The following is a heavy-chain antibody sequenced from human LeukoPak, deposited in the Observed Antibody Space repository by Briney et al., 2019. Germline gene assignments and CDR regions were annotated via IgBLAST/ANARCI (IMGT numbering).Heavy chain of an antibody. CDR1: GGSFSGYY. V-gene: IGHV4-34*01. J-gene: IGHJ6*03. Sequence: SETLSLTCAVYGGSFSGYYWSWIRQPPGKGLEWIGEINHSGSTNYNPSLKSRVTISVDPSKTQLSLKLSSVTAADTAVYYCARLPVTMVRGVIMSYYYYYMDVWGKGTTVTVSS. CDR2: INHSGST. D-gene: IGHD3-10*01. CDR3: ARLPVTMVRGVIMSYYYYYMDV.